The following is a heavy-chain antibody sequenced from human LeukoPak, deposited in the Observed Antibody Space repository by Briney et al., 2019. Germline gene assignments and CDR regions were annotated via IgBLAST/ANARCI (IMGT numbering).Heavy chain of an antibody. CDR1: GGTFSSYA. J-gene: IGHJ5*02. Sequence: GSSVKVSCKASGGTFSSYAISWVRQAPGQGLEWMGGIIPIFGTANYAQKFQGRVTITADKSTSTAYMELSSLRSEDTAVYYCARDPLVACSGGSCYSGRFDPWGQGTLVTVSS. CDR2: IIPIFGTA. CDR3: ARDPLVACSGGSCYSGRFDP. D-gene: IGHD2-15*01. V-gene: IGHV1-69*06.